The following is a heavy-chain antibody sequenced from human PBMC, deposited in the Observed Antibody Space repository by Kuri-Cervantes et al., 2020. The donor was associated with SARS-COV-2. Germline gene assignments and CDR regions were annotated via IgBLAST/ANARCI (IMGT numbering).Heavy chain of an antibody. J-gene: IGHJ4*02. CDR1: GYXFXXYG. Sequence: ASVKVXXXXSGYXFXXYGISWVRQXPGQGLEWMXWINPXXXGTNYAQXXQGRVTXTRDTXISTAYMEXXXXRSXXTAXXXCARVXSGXXREINGYWGQGTLVTVSS. D-gene: IGHD3-22*01. CDR3: ARVXSGXXREINGY. V-gene: IGHV1-2*02. CDR2: INPXXXGT.